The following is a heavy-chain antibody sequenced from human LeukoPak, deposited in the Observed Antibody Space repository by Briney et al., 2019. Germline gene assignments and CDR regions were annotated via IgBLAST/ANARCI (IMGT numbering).Heavy chain of an antibody. CDR1: GFTFSSYW. D-gene: IGHD3-9*01. J-gene: IGHJ4*02. CDR2: IKQDGSEK. CDR3: ARDMVGILRYFDWCLDY. V-gene: IGHV3-7*03. Sequence: GGSLRLSCAASGFTFSSYWMSWVRQAPGKGLEWVANIKQDGSEKYYVDSVKGRFTISRDNAKNSLYLQMNSLRAEDTALYYCARDMVGILRYFDWCLDYWGQGTLVTVSS.